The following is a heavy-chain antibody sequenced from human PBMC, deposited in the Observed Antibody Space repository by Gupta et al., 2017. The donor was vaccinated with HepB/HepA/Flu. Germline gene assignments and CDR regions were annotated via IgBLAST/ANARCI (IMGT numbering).Heavy chain of an antibody. Sequence: DVQLVESGGGLVKPAGSLRLSCAASGFTFRRYSMTWVRQAPGKGLEWISSIRSRSSYIYYADSMKGRFTISRDNAKNSLYLQMNSLGAEDTAVYYCARDPGYSYVFDPWGQGTLVTVSS. CDR3: ARDPGYSYVFDP. D-gene: IGHD5-12*01. CDR2: IRSRSSYI. CDR1: GFTFRRYS. V-gene: IGHV3-21*01. J-gene: IGHJ5*02.